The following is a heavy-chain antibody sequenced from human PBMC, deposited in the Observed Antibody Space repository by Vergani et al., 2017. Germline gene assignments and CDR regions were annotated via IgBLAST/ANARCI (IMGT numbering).Heavy chain of an antibody. J-gene: IGHJ3*02. Sequence: QVQLQQWGPGLLKPSETLSLTCAVYGGSLSGYYWNWIRQPAGKGLEWMGRIYSSGSTSYNPSIKSRITMSLDTSKNQFSLSLSSVTAADTAVYYCARGTFLHAFDNWGQGTVVTVSS. CDR3: ARGTFLHAFDN. CDR2: IYSSGST. V-gene: IGHV4-59*10. CDR1: GGSLSGYY. D-gene: IGHD1-26*01.